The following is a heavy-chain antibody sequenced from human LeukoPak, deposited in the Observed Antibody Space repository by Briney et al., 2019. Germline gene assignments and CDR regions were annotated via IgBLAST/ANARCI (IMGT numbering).Heavy chain of an antibody. CDR3: ARHPQYYYGSGSYYKISWFDP. Sequence: PSETLSLTCAVYGGSFSGYYWSWIRQPPGKGLEWIGEINHSGSTNYNPSLKSRVTISVDTSKNQFSLKLSSVTAADTAVYYCARHPQYYYGSGSYYKISWFDPWGQGTLVTVSS. CDR2: INHSGST. CDR1: GGSFSGYY. J-gene: IGHJ5*02. V-gene: IGHV4-34*01. D-gene: IGHD3-10*01.